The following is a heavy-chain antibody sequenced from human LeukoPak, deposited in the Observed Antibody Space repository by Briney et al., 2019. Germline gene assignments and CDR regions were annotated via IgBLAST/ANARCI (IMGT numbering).Heavy chain of an antibody. CDR3: ARDQGKWIQLWSFDY. D-gene: IGHD5-18*01. CDR1: GYTFTGYY. J-gene: IGHJ4*02. V-gene: IGHV1-2*04. Sequence: ASVKVSCTASGYTFTGYYMHWVRQAPGQGHEWMGWINPNSGGTNYAQKFQGWVTMTRDTSISTAYMELSRLRSDDTAVYYCARDQGKWIQLWSFDYWGQGTLVTVSS. CDR2: INPNSGGT.